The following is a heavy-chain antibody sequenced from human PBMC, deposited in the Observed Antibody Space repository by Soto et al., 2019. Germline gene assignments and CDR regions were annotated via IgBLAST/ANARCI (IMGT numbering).Heavy chain of an antibody. J-gene: IGHJ6*03. D-gene: IGHD2-8*01. CDR1: GFTFSSYG. CDR2: IWYDGSNK. CDR3: ARDTGGCTNGVCLDYYYYYMDV. V-gene: IGHV3-33*01. Sequence: GGSLRLSCAASGFTFSSYGMHWVRQAPGKGLEWVAVIWYDGSNKYYADSVKGRFTISRDNSKNTLYLQMNSLRAEDTAVYYCARDTGGCTNGVCLDYYYYYMDVWGKWTTVTVSS.